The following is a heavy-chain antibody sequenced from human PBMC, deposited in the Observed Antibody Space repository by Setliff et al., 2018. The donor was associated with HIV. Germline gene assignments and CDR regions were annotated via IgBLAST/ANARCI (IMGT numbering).Heavy chain of an antibody. V-gene: IGHV4-38-2*02. D-gene: IGHD6-19*01. CDR2: IYHSGST. CDR3: ARESSSGWYNYFDY. Sequence: SETLSLTCTVSGYSISSGYYWGWIRQPPGKGLEWIGSIYHSGSTYYNPSLKSRVTISVDTSKNQFSLKLSSVTAADTAVYYCARESSSGWYNYFDYWGQGTLVTISS. J-gene: IGHJ4*02. CDR1: GYSISSGYY.